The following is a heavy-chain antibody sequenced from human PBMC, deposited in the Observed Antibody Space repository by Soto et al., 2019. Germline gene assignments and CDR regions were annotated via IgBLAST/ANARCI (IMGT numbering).Heavy chain of an antibody. D-gene: IGHD5-18*01. CDR1: GFTFSDYY. CDR3: ARGGYSYADN. J-gene: IGHJ4*02. CDR2: ISNSDTTI. V-gene: IGHV3-11*01. Sequence: GGSLRLSCAASGFTFSDYYMSWMRQAPGKGLEWVSYISNSDTTIYYADSVKGRFTISRDNAKNSLYLQMNSLRAEDTAVYYCARGGYSYADNWGQGTLVTVSS.